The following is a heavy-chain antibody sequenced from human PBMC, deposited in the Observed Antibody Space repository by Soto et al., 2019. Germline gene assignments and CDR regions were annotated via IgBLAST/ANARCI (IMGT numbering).Heavy chain of an antibody. Sequence: QLQLVQSGTEVKNPGSSVTVSCKASGGTFGNFAINWLRQAPGQGLQWMGDISPMFHKANYEQTFQGRVSITADESTNTVYMKLSSLRSEDTALYYCERDVEVHTPGFGAWGQGTLVTVSS. D-gene: IGHD2-2*01. CDR3: ERDVEVHTPGFGA. V-gene: IGHV1-69*01. CDR2: ISPMFHKA. J-gene: IGHJ5*02. CDR1: GGTFGNFA.